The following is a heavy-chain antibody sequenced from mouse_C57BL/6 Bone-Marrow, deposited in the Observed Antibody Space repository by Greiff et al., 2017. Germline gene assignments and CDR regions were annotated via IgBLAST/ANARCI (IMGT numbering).Heavy chain of an antibody. D-gene: IGHD1-1*01. CDR2: IGTGGGT. CDR1: GFSLTSYA. V-gene: IGHV2-9-1*01. J-gene: IGHJ4*01. CDR3: ARSDYYGYAMDY. Sequence: VMLVESGPGLVAPSQSLSITCTVSGFSLTSYAISWVRQPPGKGLEWLGVIGTGGGTNYNSALKSRLSISKDNSKSQVFLKMNSLQTDDTARYYCARSDYYGYAMDYWGQGTSVTVSS.